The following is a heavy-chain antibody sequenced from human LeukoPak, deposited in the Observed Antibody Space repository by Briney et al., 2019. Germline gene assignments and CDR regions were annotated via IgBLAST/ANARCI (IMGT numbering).Heavy chain of an antibody. CDR2: IYYSGST. Sequence: SETLSLTCTVSGGSISSSSYYWGWIRQPPGKGLEWIGSIYYSGSTYYNPSLKSRVTISVDTSKNQFSLKLSSVTAADTAVYYCARDSSGLYSNYYFDYWGQGTLVTVSS. CDR3: ARDSSGLYSNYYFDY. CDR1: GGSISSSSYY. D-gene: IGHD4-11*01. V-gene: IGHV4-39*07. J-gene: IGHJ4*02.